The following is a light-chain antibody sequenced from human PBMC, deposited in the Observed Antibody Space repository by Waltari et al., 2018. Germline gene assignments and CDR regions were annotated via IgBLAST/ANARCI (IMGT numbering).Light chain of an antibody. Sequence: QSVLTQPPSVSGAPGPRVTISCPGSGPNIGAGYDVPWYQQLPRAAPKLLIYGSSSRPLGVPDRFFGSTSGTSASLAIIGLQAEDEADYYCQSYDTSLSVVFGGGTKLTVL. V-gene: IGLV1-40*01. CDR1: GPNIGAGYD. CDR2: GSS. CDR3: QSYDTSLSVV. J-gene: IGLJ3*02.